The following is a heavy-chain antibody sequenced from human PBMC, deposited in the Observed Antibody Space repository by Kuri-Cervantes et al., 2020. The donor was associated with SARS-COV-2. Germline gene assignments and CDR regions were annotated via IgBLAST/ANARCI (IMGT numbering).Heavy chain of an antibody. CDR2: ISAYNGNT. CDR1: GHTFTSYY. CDR3: ARTFGVEMATVYFDY. D-gene: IGHD5-24*01. Sequence: ASVKVSCKASGHTFTSYYMHWVRQAPGQGLEWMGWISAYNGNTNYAQKLQGRVTTTTDTSTSTAYMELRSPRSDDTAVYYCARTFGVEMATVYFDYWGQGTLVTVSS. J-gene: IGHJ4*02. V-gene: IGHV1-18*04.